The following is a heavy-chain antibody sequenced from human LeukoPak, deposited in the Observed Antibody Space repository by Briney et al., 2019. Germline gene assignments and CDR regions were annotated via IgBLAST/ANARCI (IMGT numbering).Heavy chain of an antibody. D-gene: IGHD6-19*01. CDR3: ARRWYSSGWYYWYFDL. CDR2: IYYSGST. J-gene: IGHJ2*01. V-gene: IGHV4-39*07. Sequence: SETLSLTCTVSGGFISSSSYYWGWIRQPPGKGLEWIGSIYYSGSTYYNPSLKSRVTISVDTSKNQFSLKLSSVTAADTAVYYCARRWYSSGWYYWYFDLWGRGTLVTVSS. CDR1: GGFISSSSYY.